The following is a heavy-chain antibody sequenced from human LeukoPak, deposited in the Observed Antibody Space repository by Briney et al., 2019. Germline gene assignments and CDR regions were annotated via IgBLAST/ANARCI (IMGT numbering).Heavy chain of an antibody. V-gene: IGHV3-48*01. Sequence: GGSLRLSCAASGFTFSSYSMNWVRQAPGKGLEWVSYISSSSSTIYYADSVKGRFTISRDNAKNTLYLQMNSLRAENTAVYYCAKSLLSHTVTTGYYFDYWGQGTLVTVSS. J-gene: IGHJ4*02. CDR2: ISSSSSTI. CDR3: AKSLLSHTVTTGYYFDY. D-gene: IGHD4-17*01. CDR1: GFTFSSYS.